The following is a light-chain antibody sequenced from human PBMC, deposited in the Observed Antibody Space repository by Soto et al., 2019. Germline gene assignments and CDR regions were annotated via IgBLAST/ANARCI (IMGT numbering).Light chain of an antibody. CDR2: TAS. V-gene: IGKV1-12*01. CDR1: QSISTW. J-gene: IGKJ1*01. Sequence: DIQMTQSPSSVSASVGDRVTITCRASQSISTWLAWYQQKPGTAPNLLIFTASYLQSGVPSRFSGSGSGTDFTLTINGLQPEDFATYYCQQLNSYPRTFGQGTKVEIK. CDR3: QQLNSYPRT.